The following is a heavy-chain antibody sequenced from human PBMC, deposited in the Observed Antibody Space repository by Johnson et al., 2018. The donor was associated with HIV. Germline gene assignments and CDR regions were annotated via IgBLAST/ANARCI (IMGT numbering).Heavy chain of an antibody. V-gene: IGHV3-30*14. CDR2: ISYDGSNK. D-gene: IGHD6-6*01. CDR3: ARAGSSSDDAFDI. Sequence: QVQLVESGGGVVQPGRSLRLSCAASGFTFSSYAMHWVRQAPGKGLEWVAVISYDGSNKYYADSVKGRFTISRDNSKNTLYLQMNSLRAEDTAVDYCARAGSSSDDAFDIWGQGTMVTVSS. J-gene: IGHJ3*02. CDR1: GFTFSSYA.